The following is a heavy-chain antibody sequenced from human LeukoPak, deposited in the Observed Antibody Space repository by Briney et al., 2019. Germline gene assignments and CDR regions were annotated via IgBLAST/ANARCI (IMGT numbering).Heavy chain of an antibody. CDR3: ASALNLSDAFDI. CDR2: IYYSGST. Sequence: SETLSLTCTVSGGSISSSSYYWGWIRQPPGTGLEWIGSIYYSGSTYYNPSLKSRVTISVDTSKNQFSLKLSSVTAADTAVYYCASALNLSDAFDIWGQGTMVTVSS. J-gene: IGHJ3*02. V-gene: IGHV4-39*07. D-gene: IGHD1-14*01. CDR1: GGSISSSSYY.